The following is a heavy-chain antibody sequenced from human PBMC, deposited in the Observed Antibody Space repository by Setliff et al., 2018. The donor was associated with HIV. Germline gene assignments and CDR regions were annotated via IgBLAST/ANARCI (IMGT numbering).Heavy chain of an antibody. CDR1: GGSIRSHY. D-gene: IGHD2-21*02. J-gene: IGHJ4*02. CDR3: ARELYGGNSRPFDY. Sequence: SDTLSLTCTVSGGSIRSHYWSWIREPPGKGLEWIGYIYYTGITDNNPSLEGRVTISVDTSKNQVSLRLKSVTTADTAVYYCARELYGGNSRPFDYWGQGALVTVSS. CDR2: IYYTGIT. V-gene: IGHV4-59*11.